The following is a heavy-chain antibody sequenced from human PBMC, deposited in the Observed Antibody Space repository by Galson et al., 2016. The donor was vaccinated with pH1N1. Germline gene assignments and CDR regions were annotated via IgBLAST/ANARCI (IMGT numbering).Heavy chain of an antibody. CDR3: ATSVEGSGSYYFDY. D-gene: IGHD3-22*01. V-gene: IGHV1-2*06. CDR1: GYTFTDKY. Sequence: SVKVSCKASGYTFTDKYLRWVRQAPGQGLEWMGRINPDSGDTRYTQKFQGRVTMTSDTSVTTAYMGLTSVTYDDTAVYFCATSVEGSGSYYFDYWGQGTLVTVSS. J-gene: IGHJ4*02. CDR2: INPDSGDT.